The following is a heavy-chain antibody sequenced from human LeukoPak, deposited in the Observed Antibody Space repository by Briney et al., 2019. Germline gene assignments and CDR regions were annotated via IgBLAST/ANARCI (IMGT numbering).Heavy chain of an antibody. D-gene: IGHD3-22*01. J-gene: IGHJ4*02. V-gene: IGHV1-8*01. CDR1: GYTFTSYD. Sequence: GASVKVSCKASGYTFTSYDINWVRQATGQGLEWVGWMNPNSGNTGYAQKFQGRVTMTRNTSIRTAYMELSSLRSEDTAVYYCARSGGYLRYYFDYWGQGTLVTVSS. CDR3: ARSGGYLRYYFDY. CDR2: MNPNSGNT.